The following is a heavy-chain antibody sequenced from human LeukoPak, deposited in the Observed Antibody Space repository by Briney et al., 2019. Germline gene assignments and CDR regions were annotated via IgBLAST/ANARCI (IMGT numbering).Heavy chain of an antibody. V-gene: IGHV3-33*01. J-gene: IGHJ4*02. CDR1: GFTFSSYG. CDR3: ARGIRVTVVPAAIDY. CDR2: IWYDGSNK. D-gene: IGHD2-2*01. Sequence: GTSLRLSCAASGFTFSSYGMHWVRMAPGNGLEWVAVIWYDGSNKYYADSVKGRFTISRDNSKNTVYLQTDSLRDEDTAVYYCARGIRVTVVPAAIDYWGQGTLVTVSS.